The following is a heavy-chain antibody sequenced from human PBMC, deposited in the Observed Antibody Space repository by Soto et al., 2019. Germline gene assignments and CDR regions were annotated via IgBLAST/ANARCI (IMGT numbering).Heavy chain of an antibody. CDR1: VYTFTGCY. J-gene: IGHJ5*02. CDR2: VNPNSGNT. Sequence: GASVKVSCKSSVYTFTGCYMHWVRQAPGKGLEWMGWVNPNSGNTNYAQNFQDRVTMTADTSSSTAYMELRGLRSDDTAKYYCATSYDSGFDPWGQGTLVTVSS. V-gene: IGHV1-2*02. CDR3: ATSYDSGFDP. D-gene: IGHD3-3*01.